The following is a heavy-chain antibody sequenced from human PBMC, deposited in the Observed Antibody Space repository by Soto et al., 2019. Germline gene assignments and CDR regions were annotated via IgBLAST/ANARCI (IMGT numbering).Heavy chain of an antibody. CDR1: GYTFTSSY. D-gene: IGHD6-13*01. V-gene: IGHV1-46*01. CDR2: INPNGGCT. CDR3: ARSLAAGDY. Sequence: ASVKVSCKASGYTFTSSYIHWVRQAPGQGLEWMAIINPNGGCTNFAQNLQGRVTLTRDTSTNTVYMELSSLRSEDTAVYYCARSLAAGDYWGQGTLVTV. J-gene: IGHJ4*02.